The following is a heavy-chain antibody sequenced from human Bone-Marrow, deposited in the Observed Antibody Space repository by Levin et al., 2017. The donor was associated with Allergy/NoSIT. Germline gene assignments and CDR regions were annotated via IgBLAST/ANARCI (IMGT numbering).Heavy chain of an antibody. CDR1: GHTFNSFY. D-gene: IGHD3-16*02. Sequence: GESLKISCKASGHTFNSFYFHWVRQAPGQGLEWMGIINSSGDRTFYAEKFQGRVTMTRDSSTSTVYMQLSSLRSDDTAVYYCATSGKSNYEYVWVSYRFRAEYLQYWGQGTLVSVSS. J-gene: IGHJ1*01. CDR3: ATSGKSNYEYVWVSYRFRAEYLQY. V-gene: IGHV1-46*02. CDR2: INSSGDRT.